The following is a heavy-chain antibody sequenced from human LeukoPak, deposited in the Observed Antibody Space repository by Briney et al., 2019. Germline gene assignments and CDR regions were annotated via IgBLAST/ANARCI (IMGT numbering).Heavy chain of an antibody. J-gene: IGHJ5*02. CDR1: GDTFSSYA. CDR3: ARTTYYDFWSGHYKPHNWFDP. V-gene: IGHV1-69*13. D-gene: IGHD3-3*01. Sequence: SVKVSXKASGDTFSSYAISWVRQAPGQGLEWMGGIIPIFGTANYAQKFQGRVTITADESTSTAYMELSSLRSEDTAVYYCARTTYYDFWSGHYKPHNWFDPWGQGSLVTVSS. CDR2: IIPIFGTA.